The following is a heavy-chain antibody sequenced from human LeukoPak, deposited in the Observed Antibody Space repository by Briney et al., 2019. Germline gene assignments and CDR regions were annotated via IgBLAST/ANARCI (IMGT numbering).Heavy chain of an antibody. V-gene: IGHV4-31*03. CDR3: ARSYYDILTGFFFDY. D-gene: IGHD3-9*01. CDR2: IYYSGSA. J-gene: IGHJ4*02. Sequence: SQTLSLTCTVSGGSTSSGRYYWSWIRQHPGKGLEWIGYIYYSGSAYYNPSLKSRVTISKDTSKTRFSLRLSSVTAADTAVYYCARSYYDILTGFFFDYWGQGTLVTVSS. CDR1: GGSTSSGRYY.